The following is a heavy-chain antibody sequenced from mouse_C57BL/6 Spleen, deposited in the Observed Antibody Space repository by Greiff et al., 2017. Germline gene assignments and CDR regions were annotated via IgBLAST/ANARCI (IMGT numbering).Heavy chain of an antibody. V-gene: IGHV1-64*01. J-gene: IGHJ1*03. CDR2: IHPNSGST. CDR3: ARYYYWYFDV. D-gene: IGHD2-12*01. Sequence: VQLQQPGAELVKPGASVKLSCKASGYTFTSYWMHWVKQRPGQGLEWIGMIHPNSGSTNYNEKFKSKATLTVDKSSSTAYMQRSSLTSEDSAVYSWARYYYWYFDVWGTGTTVTVSS. CDR1: GYTFTSYW.